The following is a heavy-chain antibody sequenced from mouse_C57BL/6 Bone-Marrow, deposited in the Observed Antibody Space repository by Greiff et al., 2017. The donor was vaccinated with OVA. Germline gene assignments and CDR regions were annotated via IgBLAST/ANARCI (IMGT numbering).Heavy chain of an antibody. D-gene: IGHD6-5*01. CDR1: GFTFSDYY. J-gene: IGHJ4*01. Sequence: DVMLVESGGGLVQPGGSLKLSCAASGFTFSDYYMYWVRQTPEKRLEWVAYISNGGGSTYYPDTVKGRFTISRDNAKNTLYLQMSRLKSEDTAMYYCARRLCLYAMDYWGQGTSVTVSS. V-gene: IGHV5-12*01. CDR2: ISNGGGST. CDR3: ARRLCLYAMDY.